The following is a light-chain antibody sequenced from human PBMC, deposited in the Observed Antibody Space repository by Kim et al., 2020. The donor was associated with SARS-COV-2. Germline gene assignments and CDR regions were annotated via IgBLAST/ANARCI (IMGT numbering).Light chain of an antibody. V-gene: IGLV2-14*01. CDR2: EVS. Sequence: QSALTQPASVSGSPGQSITIACTGTSSDVGGYNYVSWYLHHPGKAPKFMIYEVSNRPSGVSNRFSGSKSGNTASLTISGLQAEDEADYYCSSYTSSSTYVFGTGTKVTVL. J-gene: IGLJ1*01. CDR3: SSYTSSSTYV. CDR1: SSDVGGYNY.